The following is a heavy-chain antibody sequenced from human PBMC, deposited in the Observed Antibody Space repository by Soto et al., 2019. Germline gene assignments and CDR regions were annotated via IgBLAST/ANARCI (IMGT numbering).Heavy chain of an antibody. CDR3: ARDQAGAWFGELSRGGMDV. CDR1: GGTFSSYA. CDR2: IIPIFGTA. J-gene: IGHJ6*02. Sequence: SVKVSCKASGGTFSSYAISWVRQAPGQGLEWMGGIIPIFGTANYAQKFQGRVTITADESTSTAYMELSSLRSEDTAVYYCARDQAGAWFGELSRGGMDVWGQGTTVTVSS. V-gene: IGHV1-69*13. D-gene: IGHD3-10*01.